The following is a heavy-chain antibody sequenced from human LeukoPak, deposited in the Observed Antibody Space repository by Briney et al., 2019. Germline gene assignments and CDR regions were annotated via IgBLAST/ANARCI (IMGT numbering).Heavy chain of an antibody. CDR1: GYTFTSYG. Sequence: AAVKVSCKASGYTFTSYGISWVGQAPAEGREWMGGVSAYNGNTNYAQKLQGRVTMTTDTSTSTAYMELRSLRSDDTAVYYCARDKASVVVVAAGWFDPWGQGTLVTVSS. CDR3: ARDKASVVVVAAGWFDP. CDR2: VSAYNGNT. D-gene: IGHD2-15*01. J-gene: IGHJ5*02. V-gene: IGHV1-18*04.